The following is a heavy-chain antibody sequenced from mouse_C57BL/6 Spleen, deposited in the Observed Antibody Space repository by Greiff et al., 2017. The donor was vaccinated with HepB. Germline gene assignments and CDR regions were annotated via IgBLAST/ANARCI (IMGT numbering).Heavy chain of an antibody. CDR1: GFTFSSYT. V-gene: IGHV5-9*01. J-gene: IGHJ2*01. Sequence: EVMLVESGGGLVKPGGSLKLSCAASGFTFSSYTMSWVRQTPEKRLEWVATISGGGGNTYYPDSVKGRFTISRDNAKNTLYLQMSSLRSEDTALYYCARHTVTVPRGYFDYWGQGTTLTVSS. CDR2: ISGGGGNT. D-gene: IGHD2-2*01. CDR3: ARHTVTVPRGYFDY.